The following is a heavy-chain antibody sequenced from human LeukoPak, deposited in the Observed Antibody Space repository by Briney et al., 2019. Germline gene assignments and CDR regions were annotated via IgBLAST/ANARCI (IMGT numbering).Heavy chain of an antibody. CDR3: GKSAPSGFDP. CDR1: GYTFTTYA. CDR2: INAGNGDA. V-gene: IGHV1-3*01. Sequence: GASVKVSCKASGYTFTTYAIHWVRQAPGRSLEWMGRINAGNGDAKYSQNFHDRITITRDTSASTVYMELTSLRPEDTAVYYCGKSAPSGFDPWGQGTLVTVSS. J-gene: IGHJ5*02.